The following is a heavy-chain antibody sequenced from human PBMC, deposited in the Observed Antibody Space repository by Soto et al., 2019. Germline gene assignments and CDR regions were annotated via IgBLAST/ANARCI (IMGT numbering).Heavy chain of an antibody. CDR2: ISSSSSYI. Sequence: LRLSCAASGFTFSSYSMNWVRQAPGKGLEWVSSISSSSSYIYYADSVKGRFTISRDNAKNSLYLQMNSLRAEDTAVYYCARDPEDYGGNSGIDGNYWGQGTLVTVSS. CDR3: ARDPEDYGGNSGIDGNY. D-gene: IGHD4-17*01. V-gene: IGHV3-21*01. J-gene: IGHJ4*02. CDR1: GFTFSSYS.